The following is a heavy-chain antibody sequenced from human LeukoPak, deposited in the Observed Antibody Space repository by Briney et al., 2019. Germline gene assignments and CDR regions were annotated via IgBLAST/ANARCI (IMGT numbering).Heavy chain of an antibody. CDR1: GYTFTGYY. D-gene: IGHD6-19*01. V-gene: IGHV1-2*02. CDR2: INPNSGGT. J-gene: IGHJ4*02. CDR3: ASGGERYSSGWYGDY. Sequence: ASVKVSCKASGYTFTGYYMHWVRQAPGQGLEWMGWINPNSGGTKYAQKFQGRVTMTRDTSIGTAYMELSRLTSDDTAVYYCASGGERYSSGWYGDYWGQGTLVTVSS.